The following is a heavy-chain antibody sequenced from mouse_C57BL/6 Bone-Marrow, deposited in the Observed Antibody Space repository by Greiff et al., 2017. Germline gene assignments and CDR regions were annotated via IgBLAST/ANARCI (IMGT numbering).Heavy chain of an antibody. CDR3: ARYGSSGDYLDY. V-gene: IGHV1-55*01. CDR1: GYTFTSYW. Sequence: QVQLQQPGAELVKPGASVKMSCKASGYTFTSYWITWVKQRPGQGLEWIGDIYPGSGSTNYNEKFKSKATLTVDTSSSTAYMQLSSLTSEDSEVYYCARYGSSGDYLDYWGQGTTLTVSS. CDR2: IYPGSGST. J-gene: IGHJ2*01. D-gene: IGHD1-1*01.